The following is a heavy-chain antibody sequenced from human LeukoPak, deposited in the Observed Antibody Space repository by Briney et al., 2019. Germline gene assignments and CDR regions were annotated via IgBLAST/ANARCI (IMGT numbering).Heavy chain of an antibody. J-gene: IGHJ2*01. CDR3: ARRVSGYGHFDL. Sequence: SETLSLTCAVYGGSFSGFHWTWIRRPPGKGLEWIGEINRSGTTNYNPSLKSRVTISVDTSKSQFSLKLTSVTAADTAVYYCARRVSGYGHFDLWGRGTLVTVSS. D-gene: IGHD3-22*01. CDR2: INRSGTT. CDR1: GGSFSGFH. V-gene: IGHV4-34*01.